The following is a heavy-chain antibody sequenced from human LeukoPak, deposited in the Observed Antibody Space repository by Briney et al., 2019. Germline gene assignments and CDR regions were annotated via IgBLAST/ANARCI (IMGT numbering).Heavy chain of an antibody. CDR3: ASQGLELSYYYYYMDV. Sequence: ASVKVSCKVSGYTFTDYYMHWVQQAPGKGLEWMGLVDPEDGETIYAEKFQGRVTITADTSTDTAYMELSSLRSEDTAVYYCASQGLELSYYYYYMDVWGKGTTVTVSS. D-gene: IGHD1-7*01. CDR1: GYTFTDYY. V-gene: IGHV1-69-2*01. CDR2: VDPEDGET. J-gene: IGHJ6*03.